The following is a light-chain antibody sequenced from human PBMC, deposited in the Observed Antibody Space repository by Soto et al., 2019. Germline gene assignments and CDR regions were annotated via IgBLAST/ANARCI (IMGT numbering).Light chain of an antibody. V-gene: IGKV3-15*01. CDR3: QQYSNWPPIT. CDR2: DTS. CDR1: QSVANR. Sequence: EGVMRHSRGTPSGSPSERATLSCRASQSVANRLPLYQHTPGQAPSLLIYDTSTRATGIPARFSGSGSGTEFTLTISSLQSEDFAVYYCQQYSNWPPITFGQGTRLA. J-gene: IGKJ5*01.